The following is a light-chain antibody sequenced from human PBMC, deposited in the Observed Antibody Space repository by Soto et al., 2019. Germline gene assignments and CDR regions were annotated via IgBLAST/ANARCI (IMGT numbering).Light chain of an antibody. CDR2: DAP. J-gene: IGKJ1*01. Sequence: EIVLTQSPATLSLSPGERATLSCRASQSVSSYLAWYQQKPGQAPRLLIYDAPNRATGIPARFSGSGSGTDFTLTISSLEPEDFAVYYCQQRSNWPGTFGQATKLEIK. V-gene: IGKV3-11*01. CDR1: QSVSSY. CDR3: QQRSNWPGT.